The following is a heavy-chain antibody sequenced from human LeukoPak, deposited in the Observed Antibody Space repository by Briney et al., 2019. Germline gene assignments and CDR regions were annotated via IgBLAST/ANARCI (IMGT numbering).Heavy chain of an antibody. CDR1: GFSFSSHG. CDR3: ARHDFWSGFKGGDY. D-gene: IGHD3-3*01. J-gene: IGHJ4*02. CDR2: INGNGGST. Sequence: GGSLRLSCAASGFSFSSHGMSWVRQVPGKGLEWVSSINGNGGSTAYADSVKGRFTISRDNAKNSLYLQMNSLRAEDTAFYYCARHDFWSGFKGGDYWGQGTLVTVSS. V-gene: IGHV3-20*04.